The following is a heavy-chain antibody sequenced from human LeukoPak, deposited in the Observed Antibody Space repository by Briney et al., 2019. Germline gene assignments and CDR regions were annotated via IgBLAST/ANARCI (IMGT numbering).Heavy chain of an antibody. CDR3: ARDGYYYILTGSQLGVL. D-gene: IGHD3-9*01. CDR1: GYTFTSYG. V-gene: IGHV1-18*01. J-gene: IGHJ4*02. CDR2: ISAYNGNT. Sequence: ASVKVSCKASGYTFTSYGISWVRQAPGQGLEWMGWISAYNGNTNYAQKLQGRVTMTTDTSTSTAYMELRSLRSDDTAVYYCARDGYYYILTGSQLGVLWGQGTLVTVSS.